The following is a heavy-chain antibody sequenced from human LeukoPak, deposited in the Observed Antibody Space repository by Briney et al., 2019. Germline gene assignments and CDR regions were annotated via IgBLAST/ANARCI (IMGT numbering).Heavy chain of an antibody. CDR2: IYHSGST. V-gene: IGHV4-30-2*01. CDR3: ASGYSSSSSGVDY. Sequence: TWIRQPPGKGLEWIGYIYHSGSTYYNPSLKSRVTISVDRSKNQFSLKLSSVTAADTAVYYCASGYSSSSSGVDYWGQGTLVTVSS. J-gene: IGHJ4*02. D-gene: IGHD6-6*01.